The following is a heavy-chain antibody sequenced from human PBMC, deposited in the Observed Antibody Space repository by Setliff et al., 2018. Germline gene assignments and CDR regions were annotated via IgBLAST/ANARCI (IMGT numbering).Heavy chain of an antibody. CDR1: GYTFTNYG. CDR3: ARLGRGVSFDP. D-gene: IGHD3-10*01. Sequence: ASVKVSCKASGYTFTNYGVTWVRQAPGQGLEWMGWISAYNGNTYNAHKFQGRVTMTSDTSASTAYMELSSLRSEDTAVYYCARLGRGVSFDPWGQGTLVTVSS. J-gene: IGHJ5*02. CDR2: ISAYNGNT. V-gene: IGHV1-18*01.